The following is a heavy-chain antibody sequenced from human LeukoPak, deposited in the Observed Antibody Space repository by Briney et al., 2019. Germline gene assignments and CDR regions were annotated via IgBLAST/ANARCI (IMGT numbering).Heavy chain of an antibody. V-gene: IGHV3-23*01. CDR3: AQSGKFDWFDY. J-gene: IGHJ4*02. CDR1: GFSFSTYA. D-gene: IGHD3-9*01. Sequence: PGGSLRLSCAASGFSFSTYAMSWVRQAPGKGLEWVSAISSRGGDTYYADSVKGRFTISRDNSNNTLYLQMNSLRAEDTAVYYCAQSGKFDWFDYWGQGTLVTVSS. CDR2: ISSRGGDT.